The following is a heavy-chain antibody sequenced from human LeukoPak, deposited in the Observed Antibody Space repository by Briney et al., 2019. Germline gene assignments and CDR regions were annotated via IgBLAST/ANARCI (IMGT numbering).Heavy chain of an antibody. CDR3: ARENLAAGGNDY. Sequence: GESRKISCKGSGCSFTSYWIGWVRQMPGEGLEWMGTIYPCDSDTRYSPSFQGQVTISADKSISTAYLQWSSLKASDTAMYYCARENLAAGGNDYWGQGTLVTVSS. V-gene: IGHV5-51*01. D-gene: IGHD6-25*01. CDR2: IYPCDSDT. CDR1: GCSFTSYW. J-gene: IGHJ4*02.